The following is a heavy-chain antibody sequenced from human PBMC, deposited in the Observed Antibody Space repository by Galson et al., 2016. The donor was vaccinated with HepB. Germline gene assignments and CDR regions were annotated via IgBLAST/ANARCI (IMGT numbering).Heavy chain of an antibody. CDR2: ISYDGSNK. Sequence: SLRLSCAASGFTFTSYGMHWVRQAPGKGLEWVAVISYDGSNKYYADSVKGRFTVSRDNSKNTLSLQMNSLIAEDTAVYSCAKAGGFGELYHYGMDVWGQGTTVTGSS. CDR1: GFTFTSYG. CDR3: AKAGGFGELYHYGMDV. J-gene: IGHJ6*02. V-gene: IGHV3-30*18. D-gene: IGHD3-10*01.